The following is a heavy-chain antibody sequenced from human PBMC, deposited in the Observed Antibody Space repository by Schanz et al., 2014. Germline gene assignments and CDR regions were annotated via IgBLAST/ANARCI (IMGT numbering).Heavy chain of an antibody. Sequence: EVQLVESGGGLVQPGGSLRLSCTASGFTFSSYSVNWVRQAPGKGLEWISYITYNGGTIYYADSVKGRFTISRDNAKNSLYLQMNSLRAEDTAVYYCARPALWFGDNCFDPWGQGTLVTVSS. J-gene: IGHJ5*02. CDR2: ITYNGGTI. D-gene: IGHD3-10*01. CDR1: GFTFSSYS. V-gene: IGHV3-48*01. CDR3: ARPALWFGDNCFDP.